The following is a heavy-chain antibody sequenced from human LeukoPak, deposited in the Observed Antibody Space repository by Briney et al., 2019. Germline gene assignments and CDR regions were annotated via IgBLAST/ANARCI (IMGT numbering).Heavy chain of an antibody. CDR1: GGSISSSSYY. Sequence: PSETLSLTCTVSGGSISSSSYYWGWIRQPPGKGLEWIGSIYYSGSTYYNPSLKSRVTISVDTSKNQFSLKLSSVTAADTAVYYCARGATVTLFDYWGQGTLVTVSS. CDR2: IYYSGST. D-gene: IGHD4-17*01. J-gene: IGHJ4*02. V-gene: IGHV4-39*01. CDR3: ARGATVTLFDY.